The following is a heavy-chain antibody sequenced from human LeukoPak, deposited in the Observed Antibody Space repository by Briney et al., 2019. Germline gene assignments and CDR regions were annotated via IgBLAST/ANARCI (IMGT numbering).Heavy chain of an antibody. CDR1: GFTFSRYS. V-gene: IGHV3-48*04. D-gene: IGHD1-26*01. CDR3: ARAPRFRLVGVPKGPFDP. J-gene: IGHJ5*02. CDR2: ISSSGSTK. Sequence: TGGSLRLSCAASGFTFSRYSMNWVRQAPGKGLEWVSYISSSGSTKYYADSVKGRFTISRDNAKNSLYLQMNSLRAEDTAVYYCARAPRFRLVGVPKGPFDPWGQGTLVTVSS.